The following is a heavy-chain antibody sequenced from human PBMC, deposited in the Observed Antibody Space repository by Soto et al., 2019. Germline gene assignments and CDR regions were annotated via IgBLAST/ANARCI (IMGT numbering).Heavy chain of an antibody. CDR2: ISYDGSNK. CDR3: ARGGYYYDSCAY. Sequence: VQLLESGGGLVQPGGSLRLSCAASGFTLSTYAMTWVRQAPGKGLEWVAVISYDGSNKYYADSVKGRFTISRDNSKNTLYLQMNSLRAEDTAVYYCARGGYYYDSCAYWGQGTLVTVSS. J-gene: IGHJ4*02. CDR1: GFTLSTYA. V-gene: IGHV3-30-3*01. D-gene: IGHD3-22*01.